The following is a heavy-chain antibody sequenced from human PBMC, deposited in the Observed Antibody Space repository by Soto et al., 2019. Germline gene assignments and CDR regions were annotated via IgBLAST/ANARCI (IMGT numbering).Heavy chain of an antibody. Sequence: VQLVESGGGLVQPGGSLRLSCAASGFTFSSYGMHWVRQAPGKGLEWVAVISYDGSNKYYADSVKGRFTISRDNFKNTLYLQMNSLRAEDTAVYYCAKGDYYDSSGYFYWGQGTLVTVSS. D-gene: IGHD3-22*01. J-gene: IGHJ4*02. CDR2: ISYDGSNK. CDR1: GFTFSSYG. V-gene: IGHV3-30*18. CDR3: AKGDYYDSSGYFY.